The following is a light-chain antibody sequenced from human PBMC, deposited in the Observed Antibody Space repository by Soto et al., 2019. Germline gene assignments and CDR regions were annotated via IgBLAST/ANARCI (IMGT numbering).Light chain of an antibody. Sequence: EIVLTQSPGTLSLSPGERATLSCRASQSVSNNFLAWYQQKPGQAPRLLIYHASSRLTRIPDRFSGSGSGTDFTLTISRLEPEDFAVYYCQQYGSSFPITFGQGTRLEIK. J-gene: IGKJ5*01. CDR3: QQYGSSFPIT. V-gene: IGKV3-20*01. CDR1: QSVSNNF. CDR2: HAS.